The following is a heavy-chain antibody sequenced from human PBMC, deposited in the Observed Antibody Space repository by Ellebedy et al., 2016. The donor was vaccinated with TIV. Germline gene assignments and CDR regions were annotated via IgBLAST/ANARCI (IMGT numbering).Heavy chain of an antibody. CDR3: AKDAVGSPTNWFDP. CDR1: GFSFSTYG. J-gene: IGHJ5*02. Sequence: GESLKISXAASGFSFSTYGMSWVRQAPGKGLEWVSAISGSGVYTFYADSVKGRFTISRDNSKNTLYLQMNSLRADDTAVYYCAKDAVGSPTNWFDPWGQGTLVTVSS. CDR2: ISGSGVYT. V-gene: IGHV3-23*01. D-gene: IGHD4-23*01.